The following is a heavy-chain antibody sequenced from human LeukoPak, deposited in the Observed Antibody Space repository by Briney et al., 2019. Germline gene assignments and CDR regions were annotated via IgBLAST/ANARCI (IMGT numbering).Heavy chain of an antibody. V-gene: IGHV3-33*01. CDR1: GFTFGGYG. CDR2: IAYDGSRA. D-gene: IGHD1-14*01. J-gene: IGHJ4*02. Sequence: GRSLRLSCAGSGFTFGGYGMDWSRQTPGKGLEWVAVIAYDGSRAFYADSVKGRFTISRDNSKNTMSVQMDDLRAEDTAVYYCTRYNNDHFDYWGQGTLVTVSS. CDR3: TRYNNDHFDY.